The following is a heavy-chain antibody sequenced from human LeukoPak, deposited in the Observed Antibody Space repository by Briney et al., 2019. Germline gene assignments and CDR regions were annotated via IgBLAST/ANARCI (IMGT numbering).Heavy chain of an antibody. Sequence: GGSLRLSCAASGFTFSSYGMHWVRQAPGKGLEWVAVIWYDGSNKYYADSVKGRFTISRDNSKNTLYLQMNSLRTEDTAVYYCTTGAITTYIVGATTDDYWGQGTLVTVSS. CDR2: IWYDGSNK. CDR3: TTGAITTYIVGATTDDY. V-gene: IGHV3-33*01. CDR1: GFTFSSYG. D-gene: IGHD1-26*01. J-gene: IGHJ4*02.